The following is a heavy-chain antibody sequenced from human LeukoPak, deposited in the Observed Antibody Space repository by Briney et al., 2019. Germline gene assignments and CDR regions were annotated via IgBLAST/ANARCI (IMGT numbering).Heavy chain of an antibody. V-gene: IGHV3-7*03. J-gene: IGHJ4*02. CDR3: STGKTYDSSAYYTRF. CDR1: GFTFSNYW. D-gene: IGHD3-22*01. Sequence: AGGSLRLSCAASGFTFSNYWMTWVRQAPGKGLEWVANIKEDGSEKYYVDSVKGRFTISRDNAKNSLYLQMNSLKTEDTAVYYCSTGKTYDSSAYYTRFWGQGTLVTVSS. CDR2: IKEDGSEK.